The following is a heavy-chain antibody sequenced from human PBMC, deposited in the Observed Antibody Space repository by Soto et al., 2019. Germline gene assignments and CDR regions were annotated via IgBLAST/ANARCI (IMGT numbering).Heavy chain of an antibody. CDR3: ARDQVKGTMTIL. CDR1: GFTFSSYA. D-gene: IGHD4-17*01. V-gene: IGHV3-30*09. CDR2: ISYDGSNK. J-gene: IGHJ4*02. Sequence: GGSLRLSCAASGFTFSSYAMHWVRQAPGKGLEWVAVISYDGSNKYYADSVKGRFAISRDNSKNTMYLQMNSLSAEDTAVYHCARDQVKGTMTILWGQGTLVTVSS.